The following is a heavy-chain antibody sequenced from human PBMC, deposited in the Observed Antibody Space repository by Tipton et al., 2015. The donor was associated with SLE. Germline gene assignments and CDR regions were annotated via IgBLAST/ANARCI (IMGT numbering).Heavy chain of an antibody. D-gene: IGHD4-23*01. V-gene: IGHV3-74*01. CDR2: LKSDGSST. J-gene: IGHJ4*02. Sequence: SLRLSCAASGFTFSSYWMHWVRQAPGKGPVWVSRLKSDGSSTTYADSVKGRFIISRDNAKNTLYLQMNSLRVEDTAVYYCVRDRGVGGSRHFWGQGTLVTLSS. CDR1: GFTFSSYW. CDR3: VRDRGVGGSRHF.